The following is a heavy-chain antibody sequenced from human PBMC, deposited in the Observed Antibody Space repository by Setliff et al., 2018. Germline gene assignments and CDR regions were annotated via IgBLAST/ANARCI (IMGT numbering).Heavy chain of an antibody. CDR1: GGSISSGTYY. V-gene: IGHV4-61*01. D-gene: IGHD5-12*01. Sequence: PSETLSLTCTVSGGSISSGTYYWSWTRQHPGKGLEWIGYIYYSGTTYYNPSLKSRVTVIVDTSKNQFSLRLSSVTAADTAVYYCARGGTFRYFDYWGQGTPVTVSS. CDR3: ARGGTFRYFDY. J-gene: IGHJ4*02. CDR2: IYYSGTT.